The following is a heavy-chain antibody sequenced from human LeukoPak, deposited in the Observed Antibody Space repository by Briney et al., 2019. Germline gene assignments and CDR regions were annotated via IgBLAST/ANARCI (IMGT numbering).Heavy chain of an antibody. CDR1: GFTFSSYG. D-gene: IGHD5-18*01. Sequence: GSLRLSCAASGFTFSSYGMHWVRQAPGMGLEWVSSISNNGGDTYYADSVKGRLSISRDNSKNTLYLQINSLRAEDTAMYYCAKSMSTAYRGFFDYWGQGTLVSVSP. J-gene: IGHJ4*02. V-gene: IGHV3-23*01. CDR2: ISNNGGDT. CDR3: AKSMSTAYRGFFDY.